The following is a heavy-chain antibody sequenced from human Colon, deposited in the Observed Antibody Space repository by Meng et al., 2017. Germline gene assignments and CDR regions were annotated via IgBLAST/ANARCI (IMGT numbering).Heavy chain of an antibody. V-gene: IGHV3-15*01. J-gene: IGHJ4*02. D-gene: IGHD3-10*01. Sequence: GESLKISCAASGFTFSKAWMSWVRQPPGKGLEWVGRIKSKSDGGTTDYVAPVKDRFTISRDDSKTTLYLQMNGLKAEDTAVYYCVIGGGVRGVKGFENWGQGTLVTSPQ. CDR2: IKSKSDGGTT. CDR1: GFTFSKAW. CDR3: VIGGGVRGVKGFEN.